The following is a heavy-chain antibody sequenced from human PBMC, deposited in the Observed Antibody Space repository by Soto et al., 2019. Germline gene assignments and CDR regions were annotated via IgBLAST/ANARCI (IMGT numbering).Heavy chain of an antibody. CDR3: ARERRGGNSGYYLDY. CDR1: GFTFSNYA. Sequence: QVQLVESGGGVVQPGRSLRLSCAASGFTFSNYAMHWVRQAPGKGLEWVTVISSDGNNKYYADSVKGRFTISRDNSKSTLYLQVISLRAEDTAVYYCARERRGGNSGYYLDYWGQGTLVTVSS. V-gene: IGHV3-30-3*01. CDR2: ISSDGNNK. D-gene: IGHD2-21*02. J-gene: IGHJ4*02.